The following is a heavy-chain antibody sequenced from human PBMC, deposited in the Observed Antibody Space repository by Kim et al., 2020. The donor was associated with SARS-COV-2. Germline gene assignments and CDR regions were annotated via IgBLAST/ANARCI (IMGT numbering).Heavy chain of an antibody. V-gene: IGHV3-30-3*01. CDR3: ARVVGRGRNVDY. CDR2: ISYDGSNK. J-gene: IGHJ4*02. Sequence: GGSLRLSCAASGFTFSSYAMHWVRQAPGKGLEWVAVISYDGSNKYYADSVKGRFTISRDNSKNTLYLQMNSLRAEDTAVYYCARVVGRGRNVDYWGQGTLVTVSS. CDR1: GFTFSSYA. D-gene: IGHD3-10*01.